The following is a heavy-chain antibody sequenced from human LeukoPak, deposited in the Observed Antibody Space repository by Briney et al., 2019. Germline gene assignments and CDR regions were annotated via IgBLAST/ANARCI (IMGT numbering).Heavy chain of an antibody. D-gene: IGHD1-26*01. Sequence: PGGSLRLSCAASGFTFINYAMSWVRQAPGKGLEWVSLISKSSDATYYAPSVKGRFTISRDNSKNTLYLQMNSLRAEDTAVYYCAKVFNPMAGWWELLWYYYMDVWGKGTTVTVSS. CDR3: AKVFNPMAGWWELLWYYYMDV. V-gene: IGHV3-23*01. J-gene: IGHJ6*03. CDR2: ISKSSDAT. CDR1: GFTFINYA.